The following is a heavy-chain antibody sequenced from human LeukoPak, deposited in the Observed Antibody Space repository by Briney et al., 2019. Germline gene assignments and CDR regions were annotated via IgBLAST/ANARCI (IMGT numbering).Heavy chain of an antibody. Sequence: GASVKVSCKASGYTFTGYYMHWVRQAPGQGLEWMGRINPNSGGTNYVQKFQGRVTMTRDASISTAYMEPSRLRSDDTAVYYCAREITGTSDYWGQGTLVTVSS. CDR2: INPNSGGT. CDR3: AREITGTSDY. J-gene: IGHJ4*02. CDR1: GYTFTGYY. V-gene: IGHV1-2*06. D-gene: IGHD1-20*01.